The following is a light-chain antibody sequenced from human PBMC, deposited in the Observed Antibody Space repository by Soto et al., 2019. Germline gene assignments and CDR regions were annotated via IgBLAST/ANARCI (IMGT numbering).Light chain of an antibody. CDR1: QSVSSN. CDR3: QQYGSSHGT. CDR2: GVS. J-gene: IGKJ1*01. Sequence: EIVMTQSPATLSVSPGERATLSCRASQSVSSNLAWYQQNPGQVPRPLIYGVSPRATGISDRFTGSGSGTDFTLTISRLEPEDFAVYYCQQYGSSHGTFGQGTKVDIK. V-gene: IGKV3-20*01.